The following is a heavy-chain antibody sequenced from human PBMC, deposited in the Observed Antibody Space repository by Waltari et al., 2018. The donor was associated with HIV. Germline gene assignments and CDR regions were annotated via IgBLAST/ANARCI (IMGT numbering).Heavy chain of an antibody. J-gene: IGHJ3*02. V-gene: IGHV3-21*01. CDR2: ISSGSVYI. CDR1: RFTFSSYS. D-gene: IGHD5-12*01. Sequence: EVQLVESGGGLVKPGGSLRLSCAASRFTFSSYSMNWVSQAPGKGLELVSFISSGSVYIYYADSVKGRFTISRDNAKNSLYLQMNSLRAEDTAVYYCARDEAEMATLTAFDIWGQGTMVTVSS. CDR3: ARDEAEMATLTAFDI.